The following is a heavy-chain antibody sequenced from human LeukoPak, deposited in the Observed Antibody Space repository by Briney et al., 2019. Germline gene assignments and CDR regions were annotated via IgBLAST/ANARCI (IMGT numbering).Heavy chain of an antibody. J-gene: IGHJ6*03. CDR3: ASQAGYYHYMDV. CDR1: GGSICSYY. V-gene: IGHV4-59*01. Sequence: SETLSLTCTVAGGSICSYYWRWIRQPPGKGLVWIGYIYYSGSNNDNTSLKIQVTIAVDTSKNQFSLKLSSVTAADTAVYYCASQAGYYHYMDVWGKGTTVTVSS. D-gene: IGHD6-25*01. CDR2: IYYSGSN.